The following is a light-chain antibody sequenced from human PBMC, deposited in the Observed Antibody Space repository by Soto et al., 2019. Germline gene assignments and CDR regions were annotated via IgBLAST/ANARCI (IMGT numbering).Light chain of an antibody. V-gene: IGLV1-40*01. CDR3: QSYDSSLSGYV. Sequence: QSVLTQPPSVSGAPGQRVTISCTGSSSNIGPTYDVHWYQQLPGTAPKLLIYANTNRASGVPDRFSGSKSGTSASLAITGLQAEDEADYFCQSYDSSLSGYVFGTGTKLAGL. CDR1: SSNIGPTYD. J-gene: IGLJ1*01. CDR2: ANT.